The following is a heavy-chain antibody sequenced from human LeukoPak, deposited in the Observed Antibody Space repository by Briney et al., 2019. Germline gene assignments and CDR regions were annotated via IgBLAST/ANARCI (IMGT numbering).Heavy chain of an antibody. Sequence: EASVKVSCKASGYTFTGYYMHWVRQAPGQGLEWMGWISAYNGNTNYAQKLQGRVTMTTDTSTSTAYMELRSLRSDDTAVYYCARVRMYSSSWYDDYWGQGTLVTVSS. CDR2: ISAYNGNT. D-gene: IGHD6-13*01. V-gene: IGHV1-18*04. CDR1: GYTFTGYY. CDR3: ARVRMYSSSWYDDY. J-gene: IGHJ4*02.